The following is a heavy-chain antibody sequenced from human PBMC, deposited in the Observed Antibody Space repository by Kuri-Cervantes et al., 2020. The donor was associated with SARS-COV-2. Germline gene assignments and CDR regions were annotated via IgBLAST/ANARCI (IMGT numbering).Heavy chain of an antibody. Sequence: SVKVSCKASGGTFSSYAISWVRQAPGQGLEWMGGIIPILGIANYAQKFQGRVTITRDTSASTAYMELSSLRSEDTAVYYCARDLTGIAAARRSYYYGMEVWGQGTTVTVSS. D-gene: IGHD6-13*01. CDR1: GGTFSSYA. CDR2: IIPILGIA. CDR3: ARDLTGIAAARRSYYYGMEV. V-gene: IGHV1-69*10. J-gene: IGHJ6*02.